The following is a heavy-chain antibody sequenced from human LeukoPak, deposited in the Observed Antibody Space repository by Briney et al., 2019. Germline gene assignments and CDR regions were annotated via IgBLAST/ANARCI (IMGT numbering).Heavy chain of an antibody. D-gene: IGHD3-22*01. J-gene: IGHJ4*02. V-gene: IGHV3-23*01. CDR1: GFTFSSYA. CDR2: ISGSGGST. CDR3: AKVTHYDSSGYYVFDH. Sequence: GGSLRLSCAASGFTFSSYAMSWVRQAPGKGLEWVSAISGSGGSTYYADSVKGRFTISRDNSKNTLYLQMNSLRAEDTAVYYCAKVTHYDSSGYYVFDHWGQGTLVTVSS.